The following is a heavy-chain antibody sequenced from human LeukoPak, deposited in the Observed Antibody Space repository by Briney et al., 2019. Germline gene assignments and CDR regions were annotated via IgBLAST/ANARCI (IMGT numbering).Heavy chain of an antibody. CDR3: AGYSSSSGFDP. V-gene: IGHV4-59*11. D-gene: IGHD6-6*01. J-gene: IGHJ5*02. Sequence: SETLSLTCTVSGGSISSHYWSWIRQPPGKGLEWIGYIYYSASTNYNPSLKSRVTISVDTSKNQFSLKLSSVTAADTAVYYCAGYSSSSGFDPWGQGTLVTVSS. CDR2: IYYSAST. CDR1: GGSISSHY.